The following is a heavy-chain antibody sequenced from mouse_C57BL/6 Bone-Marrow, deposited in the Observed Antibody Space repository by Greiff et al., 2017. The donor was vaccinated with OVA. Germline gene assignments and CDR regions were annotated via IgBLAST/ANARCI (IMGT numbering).Heavy chain of an antibody. CDR2: IDPSDSYT. CDR1: GYTFTSYW. V-gene: IGHV1-59*01. Sequence: QVQLKQPGAELVRPGTSVTLSCKASGYTFTSYWMHWVKQRPGQGLEWIGVIDPSDSYTNYNQKFKGKATLTVDTSSSTAYMQLSSLTSANSAVYYCARYDYSGSSDGYFDVGGTGTTVTVSS. J-gene: IGHJ1*03. D-gene: IGHD1-1*01. CDR3: ARYDYSGSSDGYFDV.